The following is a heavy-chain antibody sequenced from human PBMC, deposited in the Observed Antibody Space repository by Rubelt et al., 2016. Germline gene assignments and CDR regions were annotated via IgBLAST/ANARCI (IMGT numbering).Heavy chain of an antibody. V-gene: IGHV3-53*01. J-gene: IGHJ4*02. CDR2: IYSGGST. CDR3: ARGGGVVVVPAATYFDY. Sequence: WVRQAPGKGLEWVSVIYSGGSTYYADSVKGRLTISRDNSKNTLYLQMNSLRAEDTAVYYCARGGGVVVVPAATYFDYWGQGTLVTVSS. D-gene: IGHD2-2*01.